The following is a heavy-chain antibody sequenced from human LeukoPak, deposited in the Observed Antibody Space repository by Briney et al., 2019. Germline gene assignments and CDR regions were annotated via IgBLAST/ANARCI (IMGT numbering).Heavy chain of an antibody. V-gene: IGHV1-2*02. CDR1: GYTFTGYY. CDR2: INPNSGGT. CDR3: ASLHVVVTDDDAFDI. D-gene: IGHD2-21*02. Sequence: ASVKVSCKASGYTFTGYYMHWVRQAPGQGLEWMGWINPNSGGTNYAQKFQGRVTMTRDTSISTAYMELSRLRSDDTAAYYCASLHVVVTDDDAFDIWGQGTMVTVSS. J-gene: IGHJ3*02.